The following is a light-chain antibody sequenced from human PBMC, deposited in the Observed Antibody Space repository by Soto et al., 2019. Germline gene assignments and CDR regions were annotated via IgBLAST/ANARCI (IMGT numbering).Light chain of an antibody. CDR1: SSDVGAYNY. CDR3: SSYTTTSTVV. V-gene: IGLV2-14*01. Sequence: QSVLTQPASVSGSPGQSITISCTGTSSDVGAYNYVSWYQQHPGTAPRLMIYGVSNRPSGVSNRFSGSKSGNTASLTISGLQVEDESDYYCSSYTTTSTVVFGGGTKLTV. CDR2: GVS. J-gene: IGLJ3*02.